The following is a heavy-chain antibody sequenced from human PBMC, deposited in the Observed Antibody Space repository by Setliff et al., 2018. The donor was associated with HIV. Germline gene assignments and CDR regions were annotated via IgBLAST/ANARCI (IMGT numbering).Heavy chain of an antibody. J-gene: IGHJ4*02. Sequence: SETLSLTCTVSGGSISSGRYYWSWIRQPAGKGLEWIGRIHTRGNTNYNPSLKSQVTIAVDTSKDQFSLKLSSATAADTAVYYCAREPGLDYYDSSGHYPYWGQGTLVTVSS. V-gene: IGHV4-61*02. CDR1: GGSISSGRYY. CDR2: IHTRGNT. CDR3: AREPGLDYYDSSGHYPY. D-gene: IGHD3-22*01.